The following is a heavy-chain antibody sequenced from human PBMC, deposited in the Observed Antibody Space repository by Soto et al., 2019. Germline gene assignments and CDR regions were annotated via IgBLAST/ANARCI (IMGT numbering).Heavy chain of an antibody. CDR3: ARDYLGYCSGGSCQGSGAY. CDR1: GFTFSSYW. D-gene: IGHD2-15*01. CDR2: IKQDGSEK. Sequence: EVQLVESGGGLVQPGGSLRLSCAASGFTFSSYWMSWVRQAPGKGLEWVANIKQDGSEKYYVDSVKGRFTISRDNAKKSLYLQMDRLGAEDTGLLYCARDYLGYCSGGSCQGSGAYWGQGTLVTVSS. J-gene: IGHJ4*02. V-gene: IGHV3-7*01.